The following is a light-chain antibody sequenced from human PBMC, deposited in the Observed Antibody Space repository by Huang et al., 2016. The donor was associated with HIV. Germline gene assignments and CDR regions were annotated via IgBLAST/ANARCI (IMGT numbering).Light chain of an antibody. V-gene: IGKV3-11*01. CDR3: QHRSNWPLT. J-gene: IGKJ4*01. Sequence: EIVLTQSPATLSLSPGERATLSCRASQSVSSYLAWYQQKPGQAPRLLIYEASNRATGIPARFRGSGSGTYFTLTISSLEPEDFAVYFCQHRSNWPLTFGGGTRVEIK. CDR1: QSVSSY. CDR2: EAS.